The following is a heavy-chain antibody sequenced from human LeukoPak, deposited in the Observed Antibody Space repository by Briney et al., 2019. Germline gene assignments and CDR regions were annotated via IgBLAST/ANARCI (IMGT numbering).Heavy chain of an antibody. D-gene: IGHD1-26*01. V-gene: IGHV4-61*05. CDR2: IYYSGST. CDR1: GGSISSSRYY. Sequence: SETLSLTCTVSGGSISSSRYYWAWIRQPPGKGLEWIGYIYYSGSTNYNPSLKSRVTISVDTSKNQFSLKLSSVTAADTAVYYCARVSGSYGFDYWGQGTLVTVSS. CDR3: ARVSGSYGFDY. J-gene: IGHJ4*02.